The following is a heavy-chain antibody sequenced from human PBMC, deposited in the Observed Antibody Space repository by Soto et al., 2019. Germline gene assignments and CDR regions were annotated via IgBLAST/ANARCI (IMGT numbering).Heavy chain of an antibody. V-gene: IGHV4-30-2*01. J-gene: IGHJ4*02. CDR3: ARVKSSSNSYYFDY. D-gene: IGHD6-6*01. CDR2: IYHSGST. CDR1: GGSISSGGYS. Sequence: SETLSLTCAVSGGSISSGGYSWSWIRQPPGKGLEWIGYIYHSGSTYYNPSLKSRVTISVDRSKNQFSLKLSSVTAADTAVYYCARVKSSSNSYYFDYWGQGTLVTVS.